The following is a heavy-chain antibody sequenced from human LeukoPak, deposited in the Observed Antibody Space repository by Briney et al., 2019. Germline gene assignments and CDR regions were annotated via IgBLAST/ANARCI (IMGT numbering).Heavy chain of an antibody. J-gene: IGHJ4*02. V-gene: IGHV1-69*13. D-gene: IGHD5-18*01. CDR1: GGTFSSYA. CDR2: IIPIFGTA. Sequence: SVKVSCKASGGTFSSYAISWVRQAPGQGLEWMGGIIPIFGTANYAQKFQGRVTITADESTSTAYMELSSLRSEDTAVYYCARQRGGYSYASPEYYFDYGGKGPLVTVS. CDR3: ARQRGGYSYASPEYYFDY.